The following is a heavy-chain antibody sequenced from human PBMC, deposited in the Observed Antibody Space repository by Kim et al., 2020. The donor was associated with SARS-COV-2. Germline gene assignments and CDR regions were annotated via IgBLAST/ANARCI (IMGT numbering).Heavy chain of an antibody. CDR3: ARGSTDAFDI. CDR1: GFTFSSYS. J-gene: IGHJ3*02. V-gene: IGHV3-21*01. Sequence: GGSLRLSCAASGFTFSSYSMNWVRQAPGKGLEWVSSISSSSSYIYYADSVKGRFTISRDNAKNSLYLQMNSLRAEDTAAYYCARGSTDAFDIWGQGTMVTVSS. CDR2: ISSSSSYI.